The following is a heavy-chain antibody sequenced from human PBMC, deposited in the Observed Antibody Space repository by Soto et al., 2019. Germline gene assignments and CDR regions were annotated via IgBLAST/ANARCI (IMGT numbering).Heavy chain of an antibody. D-gene: IGHD2-15*01. CDR2: IIPLFGTA. J-gene: IGHJ3*02. V-gene: IGHV1-69*01. CDR3: SLAKEDYCSGGSCYPGAFDI. Sequence: QVQLVQSGAEVKKPGSSVKVSCKASGSTFNSYAISWVRQAPGQGLEWMGGIIPLFGTANYAQNFQGRVTNSADESTSTGYMFLSSLGSEDTGLYYWSLAKEDYCSGGSCYPGAFDIWGQGTMVTVSS. CDR1: GSTFNSYA.